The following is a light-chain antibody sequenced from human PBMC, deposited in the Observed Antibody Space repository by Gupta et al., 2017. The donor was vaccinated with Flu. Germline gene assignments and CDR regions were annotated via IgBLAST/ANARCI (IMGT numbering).Light chain of an antibody. CDR3: HQYGSAPAT. CDR2: GAS. V-gene: IGKV3-20*01. J-gene: IGKJ1*01. CDR1: QSLTRSH. Sequence: ENELTQSPGTLSLSPGERATVSCRASQSLTRSHLAWYQHKPGQAPRLLIHGASTRATGIPDRFSGSGSGTDFTLTISRLEPEDFAVYYCHQYGSAPATFGQGTKVEIK.